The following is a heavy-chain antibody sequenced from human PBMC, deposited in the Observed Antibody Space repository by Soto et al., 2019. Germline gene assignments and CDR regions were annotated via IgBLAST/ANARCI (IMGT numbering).Heavy chain of an antibody. D-gene: IGHD3-9*01. CDR2: ISGSGGST. CDR3: AKDRYFDWLSPVLDY. CDR1: GFTVSSYA. V-gene: IGHV3-23*01. J-gene: IGHJ4*02. Sequence: GGSLRLSCAASGFTVSSYAMSWVRQAPGKGLEWVSAISGSGGSTYYADSVKGRFTISRDNSKNTLYLQMNSLRAEDTAVYYCAKDRYFDWLSPVLDYWGQGALVTVSS.